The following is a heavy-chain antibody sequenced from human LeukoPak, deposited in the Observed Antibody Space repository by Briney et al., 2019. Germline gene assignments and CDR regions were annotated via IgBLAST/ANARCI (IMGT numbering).Heavy chain of an antibody. Sequence: QSGGSLRLSCAASRFTLSTYWMSWVRQAPGKGLEWVAHIKQDGSQEYYVDSVKGRFTISRDSAKNSLYLQMNSLRAEDTAVYYCARVSVSDAFDIWGQGTMVTVSS. V-gene: IGHV3-7*01. CDR1: RFTLSTYW. CDR2: IKQDGSQE. CDR3: ARVSVSDAFDI. D-gene: IGHD3-10*01. J-gene: IGHJ3*02.